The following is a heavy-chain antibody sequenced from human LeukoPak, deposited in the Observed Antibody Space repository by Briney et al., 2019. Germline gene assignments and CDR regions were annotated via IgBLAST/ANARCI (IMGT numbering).Heavy chain of an antibody. V-gene: IGHV3-66*02. CDR2: IYSGGST. D-gene: IGHD1-1*01. Sequence: GGSLRLSCAVSGFTVSRNYMSWVRQAPGKGLEWVSVIYSGGSTYYADSVKGRSTISRDNSKNTLYLQMNSLRAEDTAVYYCARDLRTMSYWGQGTLVTVSS. CDR3: ARDLRTMSY. CDR1: GFTVSRNY. J-gene: IGHJ4*02.